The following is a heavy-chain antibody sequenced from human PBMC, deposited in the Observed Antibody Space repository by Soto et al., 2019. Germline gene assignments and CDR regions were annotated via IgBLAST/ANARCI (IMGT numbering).Heavy chain of an antibody. D-gene: IGHD3-22*01. CDR1: GFTFSNAW. Sequence: GGSLRLSCAASGFTFSNAWMSWVRQAPGKGLEWVGRIKSKTDGGTTDYAAPVKGRFTISRDDSKNTLYLQMNSLKTEDTAVYYCTTVLPYDSSGYTLMAYYYYGMDVWGQGTTVTVSS. V-gene: IGHV3-15*01. CDR2: IKSKTDGGTT. CDR3: TTVLPYDSSGYTLMAYYYYGMDV. J-gene: IGHJ6*02.